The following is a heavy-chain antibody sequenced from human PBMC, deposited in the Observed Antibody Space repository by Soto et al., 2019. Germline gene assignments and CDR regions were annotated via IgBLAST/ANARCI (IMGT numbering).Heavy chain of an antibody. Sequence: GGSLRLSCAASGFTFSSYGMHWVRQAPGKGLEWVAVISYDGSNKYYADSVKGRFTISRDNSKNTLYLQMNSLRAEDTAVYYCAKPVWRIAAVNNTYFDYWGQGTLVTVS. J-gene: IGHJ4*02. V-gene: IGHV3-30*18. CDR1: GFTFSSYG. CDR2: ISYDGSNK. CDR3: AKPVWRIAAVNNTYFDY. D-gene: IGHD6-13*01.